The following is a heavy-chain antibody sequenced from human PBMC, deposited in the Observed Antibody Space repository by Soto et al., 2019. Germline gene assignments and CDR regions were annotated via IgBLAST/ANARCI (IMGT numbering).Heavy chain of an antibody. CDR3: ARVYSNYLGLKHNWFDP. V-gene: IGHV1-69*13. J-gene: IGHJ5*02. D-gene: IGHD4-4*01. Sequence: SVKVSCKASGGTFSSYAISWVRQAPGQGLEWMGGIIPIFGTANYAQKFQGRVTITADESTSTAYMELSSLRSEDTAVYYCARVYSNYLGLKHNWFDPWGQRTLVTVSS. CDR1: GGTFSSYA. CDR2: IIPIFGTA.